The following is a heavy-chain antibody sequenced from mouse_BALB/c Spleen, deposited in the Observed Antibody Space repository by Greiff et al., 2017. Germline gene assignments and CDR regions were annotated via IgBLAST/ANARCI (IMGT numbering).Heavy chain of an antibody. Sequence: VHLVESGAELMKPGASVKISCKATGYTFSSYWIEWVKQRPGHGLEWIGEILPGSGSTNYNEKFKGKATFTADTSSNTAYMQLSSLTSEDSAVYYCARKGDTTVVAHYFDYWGQGTTLTVSS. CDR3: ARKGDTTVVAHYFDY. CDR2: ILPGSGST. J-gene: IGHJ2*01. CDR1: GYTFSSYW. D-gene: IGHD1-1*01. V-gene: IGHV1-9*01.